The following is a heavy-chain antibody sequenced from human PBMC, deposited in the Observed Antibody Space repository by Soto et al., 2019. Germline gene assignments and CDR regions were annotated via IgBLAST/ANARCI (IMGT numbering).Heavy chain of an antibody. V-gene: IGHV3-30*18. Sequence: SGGSLRLSCAASGFTFSSYGMHWVRQAPGKGLEWVAVISYDGSSKFYADSVKGRFTISRDNFKNTVFLQMNSLRPEDTAVYYCAKDGPEVRVGAFDYWGQGTLVTVSS. CDR2: ISYDGSSK. J-gene: IGHJ4*02. CDR3: AKDGPEVRVGAFDY. CDR1: GFTFSSYG. D-gene: IGHD1-26*01.